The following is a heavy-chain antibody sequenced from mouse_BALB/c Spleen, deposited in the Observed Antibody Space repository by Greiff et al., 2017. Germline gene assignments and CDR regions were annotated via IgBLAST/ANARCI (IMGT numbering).Heavy chain of an antibody. CDR1: GYTFTSYW. V-gene: IGHV1S81*02. CDR3: ARSSDY. J-gene: IGHJ2*01. Sequence: LQESGPELVKPGASVKLSCKASGYTFTSYWMHWVKQRPGQGLEWIGEINPSNGRTNYNEKFKSKATLTVDKSSSTAYMQLSSLTSEDSAVYYCARSSDYWGQGTTLTVSS. CDR2: INPSNGRT.